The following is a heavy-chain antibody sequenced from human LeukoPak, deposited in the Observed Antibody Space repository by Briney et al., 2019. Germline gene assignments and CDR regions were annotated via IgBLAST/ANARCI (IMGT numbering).Heavy chain of an antibody. CDR3: AELGITMIGGV. CDR2: ISSSGSTI. CDR1: GFTFSSYA. D-gene: IGHD3-10*02. V-gene: IGHV3-48*03. J-gene: IGHJ6*04. Sequence: GGSLRLSCAASGFTFSSYAMSWVRQAPGKGLEWVSYISSSGSTIYYADSVKGRFTIPRDNAKNSLYLQMNSLRAEDTAVYYCAELGITMIGGVWGKGTTVTISS.